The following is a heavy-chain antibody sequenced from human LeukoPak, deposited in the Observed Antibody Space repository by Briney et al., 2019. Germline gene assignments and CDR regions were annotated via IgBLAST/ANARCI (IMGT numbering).Heavy chain of an antibody. CDR2: INHSGST. V-gene: IGHV4-34*01. CDR3: AGYSGYDYYYYYGMDV. Sequence: SETLSLTCAVYGGSFSSYYWSWVRQPPGKGLEWIGEINHSGSTNYNPSLKSRVTISVDTSKNQFSLKLSSVTAADTAVYYCAGYSGYDYYYYYGMDVWGQGTTVTVSS. J-gene: IGHJ6*02. D-gene: IGHD5-12*01. CDR1: GGSFSSYY.